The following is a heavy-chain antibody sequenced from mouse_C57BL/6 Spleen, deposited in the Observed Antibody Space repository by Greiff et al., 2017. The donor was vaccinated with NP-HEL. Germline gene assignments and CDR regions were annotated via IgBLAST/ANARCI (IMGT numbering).Heavy chain of an antibody. CDR1: GYTFTSYW. Sequence: QVQLQQPGAELVMPGASVKLSCKASGYTFTSYWMHWVKQRPGQGLEWIGEIDPSDSSTNYNQKFKGKSTFTVDKSSSTAYMQLSSLTSEDSAVYYCARCYAMDYRGQGTSVTVSS. CDR3: ARCYAMDY. CDR2: IDPSDSST. V-gene: IGHV1-69*01. J-gene: IGHJ4*01.